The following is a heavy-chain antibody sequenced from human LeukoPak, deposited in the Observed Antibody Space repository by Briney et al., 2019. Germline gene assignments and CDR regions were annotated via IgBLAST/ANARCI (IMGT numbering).Heavy chain of an antibody. CDR3: ARDCSSTSCPIDP. V-gene: IGHV4-31*03. CDR2: IYYSGST. J-gene: IGHJ5*02. Sequence: SGTLSLTCTVSGGSISSGGYYWSWIRQHAGKDLEWIGYIYYSGSTYYNPSLKSRVTISVDTSKNQFSLKLSSVTAADTAVYYCARDCSSTSCPIDPWGQGTLVTVSS. CDR1: GGSISSGGYY. D-gene: IGHD2-2*01.